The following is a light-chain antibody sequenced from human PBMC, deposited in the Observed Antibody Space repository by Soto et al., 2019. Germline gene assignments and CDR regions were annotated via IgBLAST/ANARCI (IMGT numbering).Light chain of an antibody. J-gene: IGKJ5*01. Sequence: EIVMTQSPLSLPVTPVEPASISFRSSQSLLYSNGYTYLDWYLQKPGQSPQLLIYLGSSRASGVPDRFSGSGSGTDFTLKISRVEAEDVGIYYCMHALQIPITFGQGNDWRL. V-gene: IGKV2-28*01. CDR2: LGS. CDR3: MHALQIPIT. CDR1: QSLLYSNGYTY.